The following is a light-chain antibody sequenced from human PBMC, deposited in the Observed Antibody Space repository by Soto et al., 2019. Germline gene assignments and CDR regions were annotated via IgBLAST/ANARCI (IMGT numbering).Light chain of an antibody. Sequence: QSALTQPASVSGSPGQSVTISCTGTSSDVGGYNYVSWYQQHPGKAPKLLIYDVSHRPSVVSNRFSGSKSGNTASLAISGLQAEDEADYYCSSYTSTNTLAIFGGGTKLTVL. CDR3: SSYTSTNTLAI. J-gene: IGLJ2*01. CDR2: DVS. V-gene: IGLV2-14*03. CDR1: SSDVGGYNY.